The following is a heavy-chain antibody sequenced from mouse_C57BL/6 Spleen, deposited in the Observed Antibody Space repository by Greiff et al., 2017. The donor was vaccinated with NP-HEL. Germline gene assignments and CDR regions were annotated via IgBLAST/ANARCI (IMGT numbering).Heavy chain of an antibody. J-gene: IGHJ2*01. Sequence: VQLQQPGPGLVQPSQSLSITCKVSGFSLTSYGVHWVRQSPGKGLEWLGVIWSGGSTDYNAAFISRLSISKDNSKSQVFLKMNSLRADDTAIYYCARGDGYYYFDYWGQGTTLTVAS. CDR3: ARGDGYYYFDY. D-gene: IGHD2-3*01. CDR1: GFSLTSYG. CDR2: IWSGGST. V-gene: IGHV2-2*01.